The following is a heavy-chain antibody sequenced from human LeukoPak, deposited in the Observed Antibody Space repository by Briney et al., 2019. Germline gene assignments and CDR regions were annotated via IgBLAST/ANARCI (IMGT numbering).Heavy chain of an antibody. CDR3: AKDRGSGSYTDYYFDY. V-gene: IGHV3-30*18. J-gene: IGHJ4*02. CDR2: ISYDGSNK. CDR1: GFTFSDYY. Sequence: GGSLRLSCAASGFTFSDYYMSWIRQAPGKGLEWVAVISYDGSNKYYADSVKGRFTISRDNSKNTLYLQMNSLRAEDTAVYYCAKDRGSGSYTDYYFDYWGQGTLVTVSS. D-gene: IGHD1-26*01.